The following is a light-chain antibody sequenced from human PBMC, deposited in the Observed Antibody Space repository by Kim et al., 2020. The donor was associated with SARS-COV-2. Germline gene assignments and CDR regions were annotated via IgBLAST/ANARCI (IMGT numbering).Light chain of an antibody. V-gene: IGKV3-20*01. Sequence: SPGDRATLSCRASQSVSSSFVAWYQQRPGQAPRLLIHGTSTRATDIPDRFSGSGSGTDFTLTISRLEPEDFVVYYCQTYGDSSWRFGQGTKVDIK. J-gene: IGKJ1*01. CDR2: GTS. CDR1: QSVSSSF. CDR3: QTYGDSSWR.